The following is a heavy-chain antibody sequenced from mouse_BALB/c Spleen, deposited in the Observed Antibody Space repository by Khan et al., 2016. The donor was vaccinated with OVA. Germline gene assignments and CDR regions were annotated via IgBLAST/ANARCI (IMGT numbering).Heavy chain of an antibody. Sequence: VKLLESGPGLVAPSQSLSITCTVSGFSLSRYNIHWVRQPPGKGLEWLGMIWGGGGTDYNSTLKSRPSISKDNSKSQVFLKMNSLQTDDSAMYYCARAYYRYDGYYAMDYWGQGTSVTVSS. CDR3: ARAYYRYDGYYAMDY. J-gene: IGHJ4*01. CDR2: IWGGGGT. CDR1: GFSLSRYN. V-gene: IGHV2-6-4*01. D-gene: IGHD2-14*01.